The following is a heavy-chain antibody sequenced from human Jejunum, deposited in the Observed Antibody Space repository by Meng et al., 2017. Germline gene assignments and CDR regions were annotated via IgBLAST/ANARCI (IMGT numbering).Heavy chain of an antibody. V-gene: IGHV3-74*01. J-gene: IGHJ4*02. CDR2: INSDGSST. Sequence: EVQLVEFGGGLVQPGGSRRLSCAASGFTFSSHWMYWVRQAPGKGLVWVSRINSDGSSTSYADSVKGRFTISRDNAKNTLYLQMNSLRAEDTAVYYCALTYTVTNFDYWGQGTLVTVSS. CDR3: ALTYTVTNFDY. D-gene: IGHD4-17*01. CDR1: GFTFSSHW.